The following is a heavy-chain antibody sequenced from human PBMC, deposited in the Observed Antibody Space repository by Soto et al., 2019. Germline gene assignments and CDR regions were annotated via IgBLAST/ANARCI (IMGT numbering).Heavy chain of an antibody. Sequence: GGSLRLSCAASGFTFSSYSMNWVRQAPGKGLEWVSSISSSSSYIYYADSVKGRFTISRDNAKNSLYLQMNSLRAEDTAVYYCARDPLVRMATIKGRSSYYFDYWGQGTLVTVSS. CDR3: ARDPLVRMATIKGRSSYYFDY. CDR2: ISSSSSYI. D-gene: IGHD5-12*01. CDR1: GFTFSSYS. J-gene: IGHJ4*02. V-gene: IGHV3-21*01.